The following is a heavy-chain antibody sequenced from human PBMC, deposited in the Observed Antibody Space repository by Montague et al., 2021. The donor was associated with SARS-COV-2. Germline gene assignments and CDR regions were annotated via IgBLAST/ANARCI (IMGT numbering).Heavy chain of an antibody. J-gene: IGHJ3*02. CDR1: GFSLSTSGMC. V-gene: IGHV2-70*11. CDR2: IDWDDDK. Sequence: PALVKPTRTLTLTCTFSGFSLSTSGMCVSWIRQPPGKALEWLARIDWDDDKYYSTSLKTRLTISKDTSKNQVVLTMTNMDPVDTATYYCARGYYDILTGYLDAFDIWGQGTMVTASS. CDR3: ARGYYDILTGYLDAFDI. D-gene: IGHD3-9*01.